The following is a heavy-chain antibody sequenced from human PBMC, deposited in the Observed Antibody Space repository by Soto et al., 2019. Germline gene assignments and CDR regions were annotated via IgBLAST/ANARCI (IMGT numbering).Heavy chain of an antibody. D-gene: IGHD1-1*01. Sequence: QVQLVQSGAEVKKPGASVKVSCKASGYTFTSYQMHWMRQAPRQGLEWMGLIYTSDGSATHAQKFQGRVTMTRDTSPSTVNMGLSSLKSEDTAMYFCARLVNWKAVFDSWGQGTLVTVSS. V-gene: IGHV1-46*01. CDR1: GYTFTSYQ. J-gene: IGHJ5*01. CDR3: ARLVNWKAVFDS. CDR2: IYTSDGSA.